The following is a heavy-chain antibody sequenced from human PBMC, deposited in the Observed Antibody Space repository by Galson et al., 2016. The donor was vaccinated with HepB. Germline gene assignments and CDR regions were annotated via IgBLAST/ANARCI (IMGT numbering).Heavy chain of an antibody. V-gene: IGHV3-33*06. CDR2: IWTDGSNK. CDR3: TKSKGGVWSYYFDY. Sequence: SLRLSCAASAFTFSNYGMHWVRQAPGKGLAWVAGIWTDGSNKYYGDSVKGRFTISRDNSKNTLYLQMKSLIAEDTAVYYCTKSKGGVWSYYFDYWDQGTLVTVSS. D-gene: IGHD6-19*01. CDR1: AFTFSNYG. J-gene: IGHJ4*02.